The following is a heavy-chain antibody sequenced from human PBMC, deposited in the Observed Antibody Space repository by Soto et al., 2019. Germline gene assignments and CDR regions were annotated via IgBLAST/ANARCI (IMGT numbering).Heavy chain of an antibody. Sequence: GGSLRLSCAASGFTVSSNYMSWVRQAPGKGLEWVSVIYSGGSTYYADSVKGRFTISRDNSKNTLYLQMNSLRAEDTAVYYCARDRVLRFLEWLPANLSYYYYYYMDVWGKGTTVTVSS. V-gene: IGHV3-66*01. D-gene: IGHD3-3*01. J-gene: IGHJ6*03. CDR3: ARDRVLRFLEWLPANLSYYYYYYMDV. CDR2: IYSGGST. CDR1: GFTVSSNY.